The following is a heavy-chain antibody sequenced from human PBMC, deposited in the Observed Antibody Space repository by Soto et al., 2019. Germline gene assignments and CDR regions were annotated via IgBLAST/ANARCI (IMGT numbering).Heavy chain of an antibody. CDR1: GGSFSGYY. V-gene: IGHV4-34*01. D-gene: IGHD2-21*02. CDR3: ARGSIYRGVVTPPRNWFDP. CDR2: INHSGST. Sequence: SETLSLTCAVYGGSFSGYYWSWIRQPPGKGLEWIGEINHSGSTNYNPSLKSRVTISVDTSKNPFSLKLRSVTAADTAVYYCARGSIYRGVVTPPRNWFDPWGQGTLVTVSS. J-gene: IGHJ5*02.